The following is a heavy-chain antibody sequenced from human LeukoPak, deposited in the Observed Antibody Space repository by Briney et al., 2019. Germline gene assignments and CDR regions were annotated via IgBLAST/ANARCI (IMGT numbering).Heavy chain of an antibody. D-gene: IGHD1-26*01. Sequence: ASVKVSCKASGYTFTGYYIHWVRQAPGQGLEWMGWISPNSGGTNYAKRFQGRVTMTRDTSISTAYMELSRLTSDDTAVYYCARDRSWVGGNAFDIWGQGTMVTVSS. CDR1: GYTFTGYY. J-gene: IGHJ3*02. CDR3: ARDRSWVGGNAFDI. V-gene: IGHV1-2*02. CDR2: ISPNSGGT.